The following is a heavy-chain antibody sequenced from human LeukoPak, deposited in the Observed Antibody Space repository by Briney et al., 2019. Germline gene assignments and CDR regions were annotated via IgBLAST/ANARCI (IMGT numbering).Heavy chain of an antibody. Sequence: GGSLRLSCAASGFTFSNNAMSWVRQAPGKGLEWASATSTSGGSAYYADSVKGRFTISRDNSKNTLYLQMDSLRADDTAVYYCARYSGSYYYPPAWDLWGQGTLVTASS. CDR3: ARYSGSYYYPPAWDL. D-gene: IGHD1-26*01. J-gene: IGHJ4*02. CDR2: TSTSGGSA. CDR1: GFTFSNNA. V-gene: IGHV3-23*01.